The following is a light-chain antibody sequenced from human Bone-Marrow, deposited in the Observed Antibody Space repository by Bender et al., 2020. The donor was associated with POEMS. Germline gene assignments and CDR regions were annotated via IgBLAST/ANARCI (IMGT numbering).Light chain of an antibody. J-gene: IGLJ2*01. Sequence: QSALTQPASVSGSPGQSITISCTGTSSDVGGYNFVSWYKQHPDNAPRLLIYEGSKRPAGVSNRFSGSKSGNTASLTISWLRAEDEADYYCCSYAGSSTLIFGGGTKLTVL. CDR1: SSDVGGYNF. V-gene: IGLV2-23*01. CDR3: CSYAGSSTLI. CDR2: EGS.